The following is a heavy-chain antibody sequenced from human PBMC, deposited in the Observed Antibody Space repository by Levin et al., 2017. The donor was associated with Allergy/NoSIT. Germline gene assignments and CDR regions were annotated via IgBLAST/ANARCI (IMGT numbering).Heavy chain of an antibody. V-gene: IGHV1-2*02. Sequence: ASVKVSCKASGYTFTGYYMHWVRQAPGQGLEWMGWINPNSGGTNYAQKFQGRVTMTRDTSISTAYMELSRLRSDDTAVYYCASYDYYDSSGYFAAFDIWGQGTMVTVSS. CDR2: INPNSGGT. CDR1: GYTFTGYY. D-gene: IGHD3-22*01. CDR3: ASYDYYDSSGYFAAFDI. J-gene: IGHJ3*02.